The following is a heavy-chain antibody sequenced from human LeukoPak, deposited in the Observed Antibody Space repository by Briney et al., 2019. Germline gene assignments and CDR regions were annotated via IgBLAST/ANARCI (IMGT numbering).Heavy chain of an antibody. CDR1: GGSISSSY. CDR3: ARAPLYSGGSGWSIYYFYAMDV. J-gene: IGHJ6*02. Sequence: SETLSLTCTVSGGSISSSYWSWVRQPPGKGLERIGYINNSRSTNYNPSLKSRVTISLDTPKSQFSLKLSSVTAADTAVYYCARAPLYSGGSGWSIYYFYAMDVWGQGTTVTVSS. D-gene: IGHD6-19*01. V-gene: IGHV4-59*01. CDR2: INNSRST.